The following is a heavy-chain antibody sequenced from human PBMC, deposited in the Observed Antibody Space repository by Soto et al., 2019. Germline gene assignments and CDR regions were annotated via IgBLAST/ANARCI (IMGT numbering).Heavy chain of an antibody. Sequence: GESLKISFKGSGYSFTSYLICWVRQMPGKGLEWMGIIYPGDSDTRYSQSFQGQVTISADKSISTAYLQWTSLKASDTAMYYCARRGMEEGDLHFDYRGQGPRVNVSS. V-gene: IGHV5-51*01. CDR1: GYSFTSYL. CDR3: ARRGMEEGDLHFDY. J-gene: IGHJ4*02. CDR2: IYPGDSDT. D-gene: IGHD2-21*02.